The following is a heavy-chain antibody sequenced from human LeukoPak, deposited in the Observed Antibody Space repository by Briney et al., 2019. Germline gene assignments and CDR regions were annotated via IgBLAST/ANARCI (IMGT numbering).Heavy chain of an antibody. Sequence: GGSLRLSCAASGFTFSSYAMHWVRQAPGKGLEWVAVISYDGSNKYYADSVKGRFTISRDNSKNTLYLQMNSLRAEDTAVYYCAKGLEWELLRPLDYWGQGTLVTVSS. V-gene: IGHV3-30-3*01. D-gene: IGHD1-26*01. CDR3: AKGLEWELLRPLDY. CDR2: ISYDGSNK. CDR1: GFTFSSYA. J-gene: IGHJ4*02.